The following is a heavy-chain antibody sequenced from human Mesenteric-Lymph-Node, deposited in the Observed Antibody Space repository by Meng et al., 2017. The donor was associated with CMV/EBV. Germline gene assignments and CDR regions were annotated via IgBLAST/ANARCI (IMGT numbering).Heavy chain of an antibody. J-gene: IGHJ4*02. CDR1: GYTFTSYY. V-gene: IGHV1-46*01. Sequence: ASVKVSCKVSGYTFTSYYMHWVRQAPGQGLEWMGIINPSGGSTSYAQKFQGRVTMTSDTSTSTFYMEMSSLRSEDTAVYYCARLPRPGARNTNHAIDYWGQGTLVTVSS. CDR3: ARLPRPGARNTNHAIDY. CDR2: INPSGGST. D-gene: IGHD2-8*01.